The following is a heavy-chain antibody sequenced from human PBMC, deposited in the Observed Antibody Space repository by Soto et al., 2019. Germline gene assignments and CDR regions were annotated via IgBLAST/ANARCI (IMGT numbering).Heavy chain of an antibody. V-gene: IGHV1-69*06. D-gene: IGHD2-15*01. CDR1: GGTFSSYA. J-gene: IGHJ6*02. CDR2: IIPIFGTA. CDR3: AVTSYCSGGSCYPYYYGMDV. Sequence: SVKVSCKASGGTFSSYAISWVRQAPGQGLEWMGGIIPIFGTANYAQKFQGRVTITADKSTSTAYMELSSLRSEDTAMYYCAVTSYCSGGSCYPYYYGMDVWGQGTTVTVSS.